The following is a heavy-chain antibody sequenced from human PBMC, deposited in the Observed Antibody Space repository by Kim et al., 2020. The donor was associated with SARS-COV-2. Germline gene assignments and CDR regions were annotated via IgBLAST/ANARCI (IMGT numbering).Heavy chain of an antibody. CDR1: GFTFSNAW. J-gene: IGHJ4*02. D-gene: IGHD3-3*01. CDR3: TTEAYYDFWSGYWGWGTSAFDDY. V-gene: IGHV3-15*01. CDR2: IKSKTDGGTT. Sequence: GGSLRLSCAASGFTFSNAWMSWVRQAPGKGLEWVGRIKSKTDGGTTDYAAPVKGRFTISRDDSKNTLYLQMNSLKTEDTAVYYCTTEAYYDFWSGYWGWGTSAFDDYWGQGTLVTVSS.